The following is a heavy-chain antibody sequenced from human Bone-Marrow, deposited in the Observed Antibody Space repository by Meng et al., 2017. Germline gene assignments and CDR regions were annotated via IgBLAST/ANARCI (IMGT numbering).Heavy chain of an antibody. Sequence: QLQLQESGPGLVKPSETLSLTCTVSGGSISSSSYYWGWIRQPPGKGLEWIGSIYYSGSTYYNPSLKSRVTISVDTSKNQFSLKLSPVTAADTAVYYCARQGFLEWLLYRGNWFDPWGQGTLVTVSS. CDR3: ARQGFLEWLLYRGNWFDP. CDR2: IYYSGST. V-gene: IGHV4-39*01. CDR1: GGSISSSSYY. D-gene: IGHD3-3*01. J-gene: IGHJ5*02.